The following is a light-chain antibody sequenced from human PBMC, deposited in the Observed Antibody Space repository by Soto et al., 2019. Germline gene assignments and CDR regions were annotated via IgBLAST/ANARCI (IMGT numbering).Light chain of an antibody. Sequence: EIVLTQSPGTLSLSPGERATLSCRASQYVTSTYLAWYQHKPGQAPRLLIYGASNRATGIPDRFSGSGSGTDFTLTISRLETEDFALYYCQQYGSSPPWTFGQGTKVEIK. J-gene: IGKJ1*01. V-gene: IGKV3-20*01. CDR3: QQYGSSPPWT. CDR1: QYVTSTY. CDR2: GAS.